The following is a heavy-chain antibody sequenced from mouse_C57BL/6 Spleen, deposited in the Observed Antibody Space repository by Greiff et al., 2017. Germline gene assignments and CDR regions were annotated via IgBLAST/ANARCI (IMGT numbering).Heavy chain of an antibody. Sequence: LVESGGGLVKPGGSLKLSCAASGFTFSSYAMSWVRQTPEKRLEWVATISDGGSYTYYPDNVTGRFTISRDNAKNNLYLQMSHLKSEDTAMYYCARGVYYDYSFDYWGQGTTLTGSS. CDR3: ARGVYYDYSFDY. CDR1: GFTFSSYA. J-gene: IGHJ2*01. D-gene: IGHD2-4*01. CDR2: ISDGGSYT. V-gene: IGHV5-4*01.